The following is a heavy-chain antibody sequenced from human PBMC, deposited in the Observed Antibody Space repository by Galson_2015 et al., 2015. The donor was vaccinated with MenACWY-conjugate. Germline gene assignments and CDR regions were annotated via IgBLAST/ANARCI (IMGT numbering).Heavy chain of an antibody. V-gene: IGHV3-23*01. J-gene: IGHJ4*02. Sequence: SLRLSCAASGFTSSSYAMSWVRQAPGKGLEWVSAISGSGGSTYYADSVKGRFTISRDNSKNTLYLQMNSLRAEDTAVYYCAKVGYDILTGYYNYWGQGTLVTVSS. D-gene: IGHD3-9*01. CDR1: GFTSSSYA. CDR2: ISGSGGST. CDR3: AKVGYDILTGYYNY.